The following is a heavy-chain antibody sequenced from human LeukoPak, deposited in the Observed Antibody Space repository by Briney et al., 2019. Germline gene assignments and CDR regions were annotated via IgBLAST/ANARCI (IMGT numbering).Heavy chain of an antibody. J-gene: IGHJ5*02. CDR3: ARGYSGYDFWFDP. CDR2: INAGNGNT. D-gene: IGHD5-12*01. Sequence: EASVKVSCKASGYTFTSYAMHWVRQAPGQRLEWMGWINAGNGNTKYSQEFQGRVTITRDTSASTAYMELSSLRSEDMAVYYCARGYSGYDFWFDPWGQGTLVTVSS. V-gene: IGHV1-3*03. CDR1: GYTFTSYA.